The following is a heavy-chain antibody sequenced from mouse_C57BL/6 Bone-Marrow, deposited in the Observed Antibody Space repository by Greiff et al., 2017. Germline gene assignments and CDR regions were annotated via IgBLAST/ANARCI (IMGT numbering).Heavy chain of an antibody. CDR1: GYTFTSYD. V-gene: IGHV1-85*01. CDR3: ARLEFYGSSGDWYFDV. J-gene: IGHJ1*03. D-gene: IGHD1-1*01. CDR2: IYPRDGST. Sequence: QVQLKESGPELVKPGASVKLSCKASGYTFTSYDINWVKQRPGQGLEWIGWIYPRDGSTKYNEKFKGKATLTVDTSSSTAYMELHSLTSEDAAVYVCARLEFYGSSGDWYFDVWGTGTTVTVSS.